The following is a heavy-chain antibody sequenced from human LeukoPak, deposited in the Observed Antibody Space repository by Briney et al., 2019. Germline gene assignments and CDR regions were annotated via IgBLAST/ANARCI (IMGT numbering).Heavy chain of an antibody. Sequence: ASVKVSCKASGYTFTSYYMHWVRQAPGQGLVWMGIINPSGASTNYAQKFQGRVNMTRDTSTNTVYMELGSLRSEDTAVYYCARVAAAGFAYDKFDLWGQGTLVTVSP. J-gene: IGHJ5*02. CDR3: ARVAAAGFAYDKFDL. D-gene: IGHD6-13*01. CDR2: INPSGAST. CDR1: GYTFTSYY. V-gene: IGHV1-46*01.